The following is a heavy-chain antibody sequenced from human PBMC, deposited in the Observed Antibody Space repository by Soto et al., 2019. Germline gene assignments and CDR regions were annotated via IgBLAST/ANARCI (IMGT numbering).Heavy chain of an antibody. Sequence: PSETLSLTCTVSGGSISSYYWSWIRQPPGKGLEWIGSIYYSGSTNYNPSLKSRVSISLDTSKNQFSLKLSSVTAADTAVYYCARDPGVGGSYYGALDYWGQGTLVTVPQ. CDR3: ARDPGVGGSYYGALDY. V-gene: IGHV4-59*01. CDR1: GGSISSYY. J-gene: IGHJ4*02. CDR2: IYYSGST. D-gene: IGHD1-26*01.